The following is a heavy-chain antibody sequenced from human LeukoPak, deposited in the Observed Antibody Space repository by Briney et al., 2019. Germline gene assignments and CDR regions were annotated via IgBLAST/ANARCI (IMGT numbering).Heavy chain of an antibody. D-gene: IGHD4/OR15-4a*01. V-gene: IGHV3-23*01. CDR2: ISDNGGGT. CDR1: GFIFRNYA. J-gene: IGHJ4*02. Sequence: GGSLRLSCVASGFIFRNYAMSWVRQTPGEGLEWVSDISDNGGGTYYADSVKGRFTISRDNSKNMLYLQMNSLRAEDTAVYYCAKESGALGAPLYDYWGRGILVTASS. CDR3: AKESGALGAPLYDY.